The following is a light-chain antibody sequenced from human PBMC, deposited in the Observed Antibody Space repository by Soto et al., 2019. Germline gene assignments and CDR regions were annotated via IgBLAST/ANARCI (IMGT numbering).Light chain of an antibody. CDR1: QSVAGY. Sequence: ELVLTQSPATLSLSPGERATLSCRASQSVAGYLAWYQQKPGQGPRLLIYDTSNRATGDPPRFSGSGSGTDLTRTISRLEHDDFEIYYCQHRSNWRMYTFGQGTKLEIK. CDR2: DTS. J-gene: IGKJ2*01. V-gene: IGKV3-11*01. CDR3: QHRSNWRMYT.